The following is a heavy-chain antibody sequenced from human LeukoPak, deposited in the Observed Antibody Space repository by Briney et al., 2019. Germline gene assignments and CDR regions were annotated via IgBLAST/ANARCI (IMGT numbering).Heavy chain of an antibody. Sequence: GASVKVSCKTSGDSLTNFALHWVRQAPGQGLEWMGIINPSGGSTSYAQKFQGRVTMTRDTSTSTVYMELSSLRSEDTAVYYCAREFFGESKYYFDYWGQGTLVTVSS. CDR3: AREFFGESKYYFDY. D-gene: IGHD3-10*01. CDR1: GDSLTNFA. CDR2: INPSGGST. V-gene: IGHV1-46*01. J-gene: IGHJ4*02.